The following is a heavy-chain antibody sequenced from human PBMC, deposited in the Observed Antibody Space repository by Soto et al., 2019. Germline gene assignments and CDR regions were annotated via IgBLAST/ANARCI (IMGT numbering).Heavy chain of an antibody. Sequence: ASVKVSCKASSYTFTSYGISWVRQAPGQGLEWMGWISAYNGNTNYAQKLQGRVTMTTDTTTSTAYMALRSLRSDDTAVYYCARVRSYSSSWSRIEYYYYYGMDVWGQGTTVTVSS. J-gene: IGHJ6*02. CDR2: ISAYNGNT. D-gene: IGHD6-13*01. CDR3: ARVRSYSSSWSRIEYYYYYGMDV. V-gene: IGHV1-18*01. CDR1: SYTFTSYG.